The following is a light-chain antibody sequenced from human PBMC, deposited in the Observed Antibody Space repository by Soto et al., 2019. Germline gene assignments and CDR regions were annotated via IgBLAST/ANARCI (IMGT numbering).Light chain of an antibody. CDR3: QQYGSIPWT. V-gene: IGKV3-20*01. CDR1: ESVVSNY. J-gene: IGKJ1*01. Sequence: VLKMSPVTLSLSTGERATLSCRATESVVSNYLAWYQQKPGQAPRLLIYDASSRATGIPDRFSGSGSGTDFTLTISRLEPEDFAVYYCQQYGSIPWTFGQGTKV. CDR2: DAS.